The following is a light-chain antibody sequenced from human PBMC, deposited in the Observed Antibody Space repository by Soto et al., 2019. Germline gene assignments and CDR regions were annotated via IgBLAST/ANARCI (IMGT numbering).Light chain of an antibody. J-gene: IGKJ1*01. V-gene: IGKV3D-15*01. CDR2: DAS. Sequence: EIVMTQSPATLSVSPGERAALSFRASQSVSSYLAWYQQKPGQAPRLLIYDASNRATGIPARFSGSGSGTEFTLTISSLQSEYFAVYYCQQYGSLSWTFGQGTKVDIK. CDR1: QSVSSY. CDR3: QQYGSLSWT.